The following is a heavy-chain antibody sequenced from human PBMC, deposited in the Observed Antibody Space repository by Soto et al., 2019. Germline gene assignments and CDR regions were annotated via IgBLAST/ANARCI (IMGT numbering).Heavy chain of an antibody. V-gene: IGHV5-51*01. CDR3: ARLPGSPSTANHYYYGMDV. CDR1: GYSFTSHW. J-gene: IGHJ6*02. D-gene: IGHD1-26*01. CDR2: IYPGDSDT. Sequence: GESLKISCKGSGYSFTSHWIGWVRQMPGKGLEWMGIIYPGDSDTRYSPSFQGQVTISADKSISTAYLQWSSLKASDTAMYYCARLPGSPSTANHYYYGMDVWGQGTTVTVSS.